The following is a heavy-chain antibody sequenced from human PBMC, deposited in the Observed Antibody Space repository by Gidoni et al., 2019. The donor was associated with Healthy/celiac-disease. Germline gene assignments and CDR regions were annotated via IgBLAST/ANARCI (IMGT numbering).Heavy chain of an antibody. CDR1: GGSISSSRYY. Sequence: QLQLQESGPGLVKPSETLSLTCTVSGGSISSSRYYWGWIRQPPGKGPAWIGSNYYSGSTYYTPSLKSRVTISLDPSKTQFSLKLSSVTAAYTAVYYCARRPYGSGSYTYYFDYWGQGTLVTVSS. CDR3: ARRPYGSGSYTYYFDY. J-gene: IGHJ4*02. D-gene: IGHD3-10*01. CDR2: NYYSGST. V-gene: IGHV4-39*01.